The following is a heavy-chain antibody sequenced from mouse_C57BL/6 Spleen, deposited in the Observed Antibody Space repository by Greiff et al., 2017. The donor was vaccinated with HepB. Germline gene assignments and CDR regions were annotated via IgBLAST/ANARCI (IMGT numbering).Heavy chain of an antibody. CDR2: IWSGGST. CDR1: GFSFTSYG. V-gene: IGHV2-2*01. CDR3: ARGGRVTTYGMDY. D-gene: IGHD2-5*01. Sequence: QVQLQQSGPGLVQPSQSLSITCTVSGFSFTSYGVHWVRQSPGKGLEWLGVIWSGGSTDYNAAFISRLSISKDNSKSQIFFKMNSLQAADTAIYYCARGGRVTTYGMDYWGQGTSVTVSS. J-gene: IGHJ4*01.